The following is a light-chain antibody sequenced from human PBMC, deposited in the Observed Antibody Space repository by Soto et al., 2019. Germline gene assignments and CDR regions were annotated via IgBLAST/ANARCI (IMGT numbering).Light chain of an antibody. V-gene: IGKV3-11*01. J-gene: IGKJ4*01. Sequence: EVVLTQSPATLSLSPGERATLSCRASQSVSSYLAWYQQKPGQAPRLLIYDASNRATGIPARFSGSGSGTDFTLTISSLEREDFAFYYCQQRSSWAPLTFGGGTKVVIK. CDR3: QQRSSWAPLT. CDR2: DAS. CDR1: QSVSSY.